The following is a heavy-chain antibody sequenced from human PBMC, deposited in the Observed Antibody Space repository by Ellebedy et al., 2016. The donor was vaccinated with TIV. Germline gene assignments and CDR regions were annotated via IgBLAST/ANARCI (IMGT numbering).Heavy chain of an antibody. V-gene: IGHV3-23*01. CDR3: TRDFCTVTSCYDY. CDR2: IGGTGST. CDR1: GFTFSSYT. D-gene: IGHD2-2*01. J-gene: IGHJ4*02. Sequence: GESLKISCAASGFTFSSYTMSWVRQAPGKGLEWVSSIGGTGSTFYVDSVKGRFAISRDNSKNTVYLQMNSLRVEDTAVYYCTRDFCTVTSCYDYWGQGTLVTVSS.